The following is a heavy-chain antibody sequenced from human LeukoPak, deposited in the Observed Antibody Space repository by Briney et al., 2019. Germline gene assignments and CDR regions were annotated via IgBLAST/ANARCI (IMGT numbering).Heavy chain of an antibody. CDR1: GGSFCSAIYY. J-gene: IGHJ4*02. CDR2: VYYGGST. CDR3: ARHVDRIVAVARLDY. V-gene: IGHV4-39*01. Sequence: PPESPSVTRTLSGGSFCSAIYYRGWIRLPPGAGLEWIGSVYYGGSTYYNPSLKRRVTISVDTSKNQYSLNLSSVTAADTAVFYCARHVDRIVAVARLDYWGQGTLVTVSS. D-gene: IGHD6-19*01.